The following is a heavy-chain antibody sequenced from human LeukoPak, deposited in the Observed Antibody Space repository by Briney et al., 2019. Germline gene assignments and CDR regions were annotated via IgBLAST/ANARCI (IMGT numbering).Heavy chain of an antibody. D-gene: IGHD5-18*01. CDR2: ISGNGGST. CDR3: TKGLELWLTYFDH. Sequence: PGGSLRLSCVASEFSFSSYVMNWVRQAPGTGLEWVSAISGNGGSTYYADSVKGRFTISRDNSKNTLSLQMNSLRAEDTAVYYCTKGLELWLTYFDHWGQGTLVTASS. V-gene: IGHV3-23*01. J-gene: IGHJ4*02. CDR1: EFSFSSYV.